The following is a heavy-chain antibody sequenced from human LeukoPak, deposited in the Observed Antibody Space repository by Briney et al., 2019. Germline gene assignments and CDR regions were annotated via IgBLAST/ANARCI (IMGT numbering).Heavy chain of an antibody. V-gene: IGHV3-23*01. Sequence: GGSLRLSCAASGFTFSSYAMSWVRQAPGKGLEWVSAISGSGGSTYYADSVKGRFPVSRDNSKNTLYLQMNSLRAEDPAVYYCAKGRYDFWSGYSYPFDYWGQGTLVTVSS. CDR1: GFTFSSYA. D-gene: IGHD3-3*01. CDR3: AKGRYDFWSGYSYPFDY. CDR2: ISGSGGST. J-gene: IGHJ4*02.